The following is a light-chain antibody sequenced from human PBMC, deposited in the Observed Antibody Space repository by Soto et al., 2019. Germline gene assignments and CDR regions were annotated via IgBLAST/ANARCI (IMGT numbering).Light chain of an antibody. Sequence: QAVVTQEPSLIVSPGGTVTLTCASSTGAVTSGYYPNWFQQKPGQAPRPLIYSTSNKHSWTPARFSGSLLGGKAALTLSGVQPEDEAEYYCLLYYGGAVVFGGGTKLTVL. V-gene: IGLV7-43*01. CDR1: TGAVTSGYY. CDR2: STS. CDR3: LLYYGGAVV. J-gene: IGLJ2*01.